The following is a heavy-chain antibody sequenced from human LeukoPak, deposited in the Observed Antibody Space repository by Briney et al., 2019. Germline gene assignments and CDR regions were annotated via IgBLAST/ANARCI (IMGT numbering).Heavy chain of an antibody. CDR1: GYTLTDHH. J-gene: IGHJ4*02. Sequence: ASVKISCKASGYTLTDHHLIWVRQAPGQGLEWMGWIKPNSDGIRYAQEFQGRVTMTRDTSIGTAYTELTSLTSDDTAIYYCARDPVDGYSHYDFWGQGTLVTVSS. D-gene: IGHD6-25*01. CDR2: IKPNSDGI. V-gene: IGHV1-2*02. CDR3: ARDPVDGYSHYDF.